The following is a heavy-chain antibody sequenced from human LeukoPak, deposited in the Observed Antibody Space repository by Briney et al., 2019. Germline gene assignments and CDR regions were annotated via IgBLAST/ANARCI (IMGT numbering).Heavy chain of an antibody. CDR2: ISWNSGSI. CDR3: ARGNGYSTSGYVDY. V-gene: IGHV3-9*03. CDR1: GFTFYDYS. Sequence: GGSLRLSCAASGFTFYDYSMHWVRQAPGKGLEWVSGISWNSGSIVYADSVKGRFTISRDRTKNSLYLQMNSLRAEDMALYYCARGNGYSTSGYVDYWGQGTLVTVSS. D-gene: IGHD6-13*01. J-gene: IGHJ4*02.